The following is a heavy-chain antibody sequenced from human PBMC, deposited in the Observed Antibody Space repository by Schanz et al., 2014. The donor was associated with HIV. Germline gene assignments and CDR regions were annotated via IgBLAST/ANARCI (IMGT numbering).Heavy chain of an antibody. J-gene: IGHJ4*02. CDR1: GFTFSSYA. Sequence: EVQLLESGGGLVQPGGSLRLSCAASGFTFSSYAMSWVRQAPGKGLEWVSVISGSGISTYYADSVKGRLTISRDNSKNTLYLQMNSLRVEDTALYYCAKVEDFYGSGSSEVWGQGTLVIVSS. V-gene: IGHV3-23*01. CDR3: AKVEDFYGSGSSEV. CDR2: ISGSGIST. D-gene: IGHD3-10*01.